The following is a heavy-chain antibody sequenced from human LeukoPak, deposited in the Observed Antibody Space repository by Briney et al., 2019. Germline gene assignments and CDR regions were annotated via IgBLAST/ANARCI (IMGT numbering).Heavy chain of an antibody. CDR2: IYHSGST. Sequence: TLSLTCTVSGGSISSGGYYWSWIRQPPGKGLEWIGYIYHSGSTYYNPSLKSRVTISVDRSKNQFSLKLSSVTAADTAVYYCARDQWDCSSTSCYTREDYWGQGTLVTVSS. V-gene: IGHV4-30-2*01. D-gene: IGHD2-2*02. CDR1: GGSISSGGYY. CDR3: ARDQWDCSSTSCYTREDY. J-gene: IGHJ4*02.